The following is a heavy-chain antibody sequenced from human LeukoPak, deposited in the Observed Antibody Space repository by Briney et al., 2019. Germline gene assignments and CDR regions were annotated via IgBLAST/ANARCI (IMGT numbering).Heavy chain of an antibody. D-gene: IGHD6-19*01. CDR3: ARANVAGTPHLFDY. J-gene: IGHJ4*02. CDR1: GGSISSYY. Sequence: PSETLSLTCTVSGGSISSYYWSWIRQPAGKGLEWIGRIYTSGSTNYNPSLKNRVTISVDASKNQFSLQLNSVTPEDTAVYYCARANVAGTPHLFDYWGQGTLVTVSS. CDR2: IYTSGST. V-gene: IGHV4-4*07.